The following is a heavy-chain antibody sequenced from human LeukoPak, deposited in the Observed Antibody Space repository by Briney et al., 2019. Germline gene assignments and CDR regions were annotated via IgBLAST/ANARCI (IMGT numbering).Heavy chain of an antibody. V-gene: IGHV3-33*08. Sequence: PGGSLRLSCAASGFTFSSYAMSWVRQAPGKGLEWVAVIWYDGSNKYYADSVKGRFTISRDNSKNTLYLEMNSLRAEDTAVYYCASPNYGMDVWGQGTTVTVSS. CDR1: GFTFSSYA. CDR3: ASPNYGMDV. CDR2: IWYDGSNK. J-gene: IGHJ6*02.